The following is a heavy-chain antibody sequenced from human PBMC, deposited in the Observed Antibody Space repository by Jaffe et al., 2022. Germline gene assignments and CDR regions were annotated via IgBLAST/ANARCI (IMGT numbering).Heavy chain of an antibody. CDR2: IYHSGST. CDR1: GYSISSGYY. V-gene: IGHV4-38-2*01. D-gene: IGHD2-21*02. Sequence: QVQLQESGPGLVKPSETLSLTCAVSGYSISSGYYWGWIRQPPGKGLEWIGSIYHSGSTYYNPSLKSRVTISVDTSKNQFSLKLSSVTAADTAVYYCASCGDCSQTDYYYYYMDVWGKGTTVTVSS. J-gene: IGHJ6*03. CDR3: ASCGDCSQTDYYYYYMDV.